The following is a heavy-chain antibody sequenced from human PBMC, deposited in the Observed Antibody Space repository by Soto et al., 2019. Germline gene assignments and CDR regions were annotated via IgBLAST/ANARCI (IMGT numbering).Heavy chain of an antibody. D-gene: IGHD6-19*01. CDR1: GFVVSSNY. CDR2: IYSGGTT. CDR3: ASGGYYTGWYPFFDS. Sequence: EVQLVESGGDLVQPGGSLRLSCAASGFVVSSNYMSWVRQAPGKGLEWVSVIYSGGTTYYADSVKGRFTTSRHNSMNTLYLQINRLRAEDTAMYYCASGGYYTGWYPFFDSWGQGTLVTVSS. J-gene: IGHJ4*02. V-gene: IGHV3-53*04.